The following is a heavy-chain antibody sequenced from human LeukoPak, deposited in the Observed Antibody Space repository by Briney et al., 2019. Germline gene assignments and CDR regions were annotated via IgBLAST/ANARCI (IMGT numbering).Heavy chain of an antibody. V-gene: IGHV1-2*02. CDR2: INPNSGGT. D-gene: IGHD3-10*01. CDR1: GYTFTGYY. CDR3: ARARERITMVRGVIRAFDI. J-gene: IGHJ3*02. Sequence: GASVKVSCKASGYTFTGYYMHWVRQAPGQGLEWMGWINPNSGGTNYAQKFQGRVTMTRDTSISTAYMELSRLRSDDTAVYYCARARERITMVRGVIRAFDIWGQGTMVTVSS.